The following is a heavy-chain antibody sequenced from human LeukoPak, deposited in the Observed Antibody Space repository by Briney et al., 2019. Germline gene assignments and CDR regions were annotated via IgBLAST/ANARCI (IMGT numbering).Heavy chain of an antibody. CDR3: ARGGNIVVVVAATEPIDY. D-gene: IGHD2-15*01. Sequence: PSETLSLTCAVYGGPFSGYYWSWIRQPPGKGLEWIGEINHSGSITYNPSLKSPVTISVDTSKNQFSLKLSSVTAADTAVYYCARGGNIVVVVAATEPIDYWGQGTLVTVSS. V-gene: IGHV4-34*01. CDR1: GGPFSGYY. J-gene: IGHJ4*02. CDR2: INHSGSI.